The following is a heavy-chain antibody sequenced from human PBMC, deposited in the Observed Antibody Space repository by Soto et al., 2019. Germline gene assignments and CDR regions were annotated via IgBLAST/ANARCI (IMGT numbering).Heavy chain of an antibody. V-gene: IGHV1-45*02. CDR2: IAPFSGDV. J-gene: IGHJ4*02. Sequence: QMQLVQSGAEVTKTGSSVTVSCQALGNTFSYRYLHWVRQAPGQALEWMGWIAPFSGDVHYAPKFQERVTLTRDRSINIAYMRMSSLRSENTAIYFCASGGAVSGPFTWELPDHWGQGTLVTVSS. CDR3: ASGGAVSGPFTWELPDH. D-gene: IGHD1-26*01. CDR1: GNTFSYRY.